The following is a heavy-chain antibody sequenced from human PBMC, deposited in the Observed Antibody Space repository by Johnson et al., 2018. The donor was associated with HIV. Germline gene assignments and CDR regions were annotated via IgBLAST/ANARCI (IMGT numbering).Heavy chain of an antibody. D-gene: IGHD2-8*01. CDR2: INWNGGST. V-gene: IGHV3-20*04. J-gene: IGHJ3*02. CDR1: GFTLDDYG. Sequence: EVQLVESGGGVVQPGRSLRLSCAASGFTLDDYGMSWVRQAPGKGLEWVSGINWNGGSTGYADSVKGRFTISRDNAKNSLYLQMNSLRAEDTALYYCARDFVAFGECTAFDIWGQGTMVAVSS. CDR3: ARDFVAFGECTAFDI.